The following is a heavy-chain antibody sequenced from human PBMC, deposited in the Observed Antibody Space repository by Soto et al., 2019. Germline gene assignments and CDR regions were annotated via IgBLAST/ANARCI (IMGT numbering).Heavy chain of an antibody. CDR1: GFTFSSYW. J-gene: IGHJ6*03. D-gene: IGHD4-17*01. CDR3: ARALYGENERYYYYMDV. V-gene: IGHV3-74*01. Sequence: GGSLRLSCAASGFTFSSYWMHWVRQAPGKGLVWVSRINSDGSSTSYADSVKGRFTISRDNAKNTLYLQMNSLRAEDTAVYYCARALYGENERYYYYMDVWGKGTTVTVSS. CDR2: INSDGSST.